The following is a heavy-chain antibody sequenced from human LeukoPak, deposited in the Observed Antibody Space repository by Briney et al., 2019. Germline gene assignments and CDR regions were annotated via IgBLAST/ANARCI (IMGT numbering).Heavy chain of an antibody. Sequence: GGSLRLSCAASGFTFSSYGMHWVRQAPGKGLDCVAFIRYDGSNKYYADSVKGRFTISRDNSKNTLYLQMNSLRAEDTAVYYCAKDDRSVLWFGELLSRGYWGQGTLVTVSS. CDR2: IRYDGSNK. CDR3: AKDDRSVLWFGELLSRGY. CDR1: GFTFSSYG. V-gene: IGHV3-30*02. J-gene: IGHJ4*02. D-gene: IGHD3-10*01.